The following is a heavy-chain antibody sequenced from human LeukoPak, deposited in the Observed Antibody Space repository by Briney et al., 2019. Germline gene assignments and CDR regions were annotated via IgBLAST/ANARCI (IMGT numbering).Heavy chain of an antibody. CDR2: IIPILGIA. D-gene: IGHD2-21*01. J-gene: IGHJ5*02. CDR1: GGTFSSYT. Sequence: ASVKVSCKASGGTFSSYTISWVRQAPGQGLEWMGRIIPILGIANYAQKFQGRVTITADKSTSTAHMELSSLRSEDTAVYYCATLGYCGGDCSVWFDPWGQGTLVTVSS. CDR3: ATLGYCGGDCSVWFDP. V-gene: IGHV1-69*02.